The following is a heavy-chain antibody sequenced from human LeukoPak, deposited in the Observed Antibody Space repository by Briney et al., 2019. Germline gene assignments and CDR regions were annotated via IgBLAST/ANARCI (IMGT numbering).Heavy chain of an antibody. D-gene: IGHD2-21*02. CDR1: GGSISNYY. CDR2: ISYRGST. V-gene: IGHV4-59*06. Sequence: SETLSLTCTVSGGSISNYYWSWIRQHPGKGLEWIGFISYRGSTSFNPSLKSRVSISVDTSKNQFSLRLTSVTAADTAVYYCARDVVLTASPDAFDIWGQGTMVSVSS. J-gene: IGHJ3*02. CDR3: ARDVVLTASPDAFDI.